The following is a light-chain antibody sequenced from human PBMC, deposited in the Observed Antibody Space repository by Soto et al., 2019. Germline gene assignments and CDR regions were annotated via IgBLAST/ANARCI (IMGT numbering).Light chain of an antibody. V-gene: IGKV1-39*01. Sequence: DIQMTQSPSSLSASIGDRITITCRASQSISTYLNWYQQKPGKAPSLLIYGASTLQSGVPSRFSGSGSATDFTLTISSRQPEDFATYYCQQTFITPPLTFGGGTKVEIK. CDR2: GAS. J-gene: IGKJ4*01. CDR3: QQTFITPPLT. CDR1: QSISTY.